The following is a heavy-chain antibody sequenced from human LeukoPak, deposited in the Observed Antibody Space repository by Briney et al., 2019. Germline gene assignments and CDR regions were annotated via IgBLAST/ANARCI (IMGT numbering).Heavy chain of an antibody. J-gene: IGHJ5*02. CDR2: IKSKTDGGTT. CDR1: GFTFSNAW. Sequence: GGSLRLSCAASGFTFSNAWMSWVRQAPGKGLEWVGRIKSKTDGGTTDYAAPVKGRFTISRDDSKNTLYLQMDSLKTEDTAVYYCTTDGAYNWNDVAWFDPWGQGTLVTVSS. CDR3: TTDGAYNWNDVAWFDP. D-gene: IGHD1-1*01. V-gene: IGHV3-15*01.